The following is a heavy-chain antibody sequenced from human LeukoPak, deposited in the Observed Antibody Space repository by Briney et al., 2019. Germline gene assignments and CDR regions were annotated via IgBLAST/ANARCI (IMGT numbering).Heavy chain of an antibody. Sequence: PSQTLSLTCAVYGGSFSGYYWSWIRQPPGKGLEWIGEINHSGSTNYNPSLKSRVTISVDTSKNQFSLKLSSVTAADTAVYYCARAPEFSSPRNNWSDPWGQGTLVTVSS. CDR1: GGSFSGYY. CDR2: INHSGST. V-gene: IGHV4-34*01. J-gene: IGHJ5*02. D-gene: IGHD6-13*01. CDR3: ARAPEFSSPRNNWSDP.